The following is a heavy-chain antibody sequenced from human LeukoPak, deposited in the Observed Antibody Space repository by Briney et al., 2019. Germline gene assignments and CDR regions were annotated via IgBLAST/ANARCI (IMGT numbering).Heavy chain of an antibody. CDR3: ARAANLRWGLVVVTAIYDY. D-gene: IGHD2-21*02. J-gene: IGHJ4*02. CDR1: GLTFSSYS. CDR2: ISTSSSYI. Sequence: GGSLRLSCAASGLTFSSYSMNWVRQAPGKGLEWVSSISTSSSYIYYADSVKGRFTISRDNAKNSVYLHMDSLRAEDTAVYYCARAANLRWGLVVVTAIYDYWGPGTLVTVSS. V-gene: IGHV3-21*01.